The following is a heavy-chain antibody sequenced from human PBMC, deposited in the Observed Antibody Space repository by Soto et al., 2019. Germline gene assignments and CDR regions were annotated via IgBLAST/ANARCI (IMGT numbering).Heavy chain of an antibody. J-gene: IGHJ4*02. CDR3: ARDLPPVDY. CDR2: ISAYNGNT. V-gene: IGHV1-18*01. Sequence: QIQLVQSGAEVKKPGASVKVSCKASGYTFSSYHITWVRQAPGQGLEWLGWISAYNGNTNYAQNLQGRVTMTTDPSTSTAYMELRSLRSDDTAVYYCARDLPPVDYWGQGTLVTVSS. CDR1: GYTFSSYH.